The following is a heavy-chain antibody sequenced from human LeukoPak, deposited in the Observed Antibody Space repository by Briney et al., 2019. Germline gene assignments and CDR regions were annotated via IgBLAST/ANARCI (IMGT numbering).Heavy chain of an antibody. CDR2: INEDGSTT. Sequence: GALGLSFAASGFPFRNNWMQWVRPAPGKGPVWVSRINEDGSTTNYADSVKGRSTIFRDNAKNTLYLQMNSLRAEDTAAYYCVRDLGGRSGHWGQGTLVTVSS. CDR1: GFPFRNNW. V-gene: IGHV3-74*01. J-gene: IGHJ4*02. CDR3: VRDLGGRSGH. D-gene: IGHD1-26*01.